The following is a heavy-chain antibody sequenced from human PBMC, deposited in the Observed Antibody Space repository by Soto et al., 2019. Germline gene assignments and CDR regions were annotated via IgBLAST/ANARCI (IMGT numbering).Heavy chain of an antibody. CDR2: IWYDGSNK. V-gene: IGHV3-33*01. D-gene: IGHD2-2*01. CDR3: ARLVPAATSGSSGAY. Sequence: QVQLVESGGGAVQPGRSLRLSCAASGFTFSSYGMHWVRQAPGKGLEWVAVIWYDGSNKYYADSVKGRFTISRDNSKNTLYLQMNSLRAEDTAVYYCARLVPAATSGSSGAYWGQGTLVTVSS. CDR1: GFTFSSYG. J-gene: IGHJ4*02.